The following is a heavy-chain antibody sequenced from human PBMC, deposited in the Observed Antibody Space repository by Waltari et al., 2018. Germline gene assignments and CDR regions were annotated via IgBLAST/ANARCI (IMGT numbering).Heavy chain of an antibody. D-gene: IGHD3-22*01. J-gene: IGHJ4*02. CDR2: VSHGGGP. CDR1: SLSDGYS. Sequence: SLSDGYSWGWIRQPQGKGLVWFGTVSHGGGPYYIPSLKNRLTISVDTTKNQFPLRLGSVTAADTAVYYCARSTVIDSYFDSWGQGTLVTVSS. V-gene: IGHV4-38-2*01. CDR3: ARSTVIDSYFDS.